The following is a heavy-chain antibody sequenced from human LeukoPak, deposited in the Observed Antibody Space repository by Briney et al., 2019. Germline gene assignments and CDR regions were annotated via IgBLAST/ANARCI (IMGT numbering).Heavy chain of an antibody. CDR3: ARAPTERYCSGGSCYSWFDP. Sequence: SVTVSCKASGGAFSSYAISWVRQAPGQGLEWMGGIIPIFSTANYAQKFQGRVTITADESTSTAYMELSSLRSEDTAVYYCARAPTERYCSGGSCYSWFDPWGQGTLVTVSA. V-gene: IGHV1-69*13. J-gene: IGHJ5*02. D-gene: IGHD2-15*01. CDR2: IIPIFSTA. CDR1: GGAFSSYA.